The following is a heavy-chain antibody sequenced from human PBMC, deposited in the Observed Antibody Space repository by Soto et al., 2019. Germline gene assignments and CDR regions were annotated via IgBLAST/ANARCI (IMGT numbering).Heavy chain of an antibody. CDR2: MNPNSGNT. D-gene: IGHD1-26*01. CDR1: GYTFTSYD. J-gene: IGHJ4*02. CDR3: ARGSYRTATDY. Sequence: ASVKVSCKASGYTFTSYDINWVRQATGQGLEWMGWMNPNSGNTGYTQKFQGGVTMTRNTSISTAYMELSVLISEDTAVYYCARGSYRTATDYWGQGTLVTVSS. V-gene: IGHV1-8*01.